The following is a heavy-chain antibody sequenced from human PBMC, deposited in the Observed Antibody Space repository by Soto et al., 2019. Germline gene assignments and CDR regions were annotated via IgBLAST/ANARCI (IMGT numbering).Heavy chain of an antibody. Sequence: EVQLVESGGGLVQPGGSLRLSCAASGFTFGSYWMSWVRQAPGKGLEWVANIREDGSEEYYVDSVRGRFTISRDNAKNSLYLQMSSLRAEDTAVYYCAREGWISYYYYMDVWGKGTTVTVSS. CDR2: IREDGSEE. CDR3: AREGWISYYYYMDV. V-gene: IGHV3-7*01. J-gene: IGHJ6*03. CDR1: GFTFGSYW. D-gene: IGHD2-2*03.